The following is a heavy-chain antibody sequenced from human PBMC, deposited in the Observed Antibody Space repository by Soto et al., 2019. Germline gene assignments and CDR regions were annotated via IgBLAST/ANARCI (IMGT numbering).Heavy chain of an antibody. CDR3: ARHRILTGYYMGY. D-gene: IGHD3-9*01. J-gene: IGHJ4*02. Sequence: ASETLSLTCAVSGGSISSGGYSWSWIRQPPGKGLEWIGYIYHSVSTYYNPSLKSRVTISVDRSKNQFSLKLSSVTAADTAVYYCARHRILTGYYMGYWGQGTLVTVSS. V-gene: IGHV4-30-2*01. CDR2: IYHSVST. CDR1: GGSISSGGYS.